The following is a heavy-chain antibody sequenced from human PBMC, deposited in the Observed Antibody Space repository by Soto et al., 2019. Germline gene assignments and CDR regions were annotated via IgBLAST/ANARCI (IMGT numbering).Heavy chain of an antibody. J-gene: IGHJ6*02. D-gene: IGHD3-10*01. CDR1: GGTFSSYA. Sequence: SVKVSCKASGGTFSSYAISWVRQAPGQGLEWMGGIIPIFGTANYAQKFQGRVTITADESTSTAYMELSSLRSEDTAVYYCARDKAAMVRGVTYYYGMDVWGQGTTVTVSS. CDR2: IIPIFGTA. CDR3: ARDKAAMVRGVTYYYGMDV. V-gene: IGHV1-69*13.